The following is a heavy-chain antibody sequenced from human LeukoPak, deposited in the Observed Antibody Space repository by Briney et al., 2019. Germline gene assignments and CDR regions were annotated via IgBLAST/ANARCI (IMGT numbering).Heavy chain of an antibody. Sequence: SETLSLTCAVYGGSFSSYYWSWIRQPPGKGLEWIGEINHSGSTNYKPSLKSRVTISLDTSKNQFSLQLNSVTPEDTAVYYCAREEAAAGSTSAYNWFDPWGQGTLVTVSS. V-gene: IGHV4-34*01. J-gene: IGHJ5*02. CDR2: INHSGST. D-gene: IGHD6-13*01. CDR1: GGSFSSYY. CDR3: AREEAAAGSTSAYNWFDP.